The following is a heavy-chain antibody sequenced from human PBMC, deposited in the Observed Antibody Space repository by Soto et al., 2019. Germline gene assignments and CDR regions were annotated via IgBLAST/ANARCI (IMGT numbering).Heavy chain of an antibody. CDR1: GGSFSGYY. CDR3: ARESHDILTGPPWVWYFDL. V-gene: IGHV4-34*01. Sequence: QVQLQQWGAGPLRPLETLSLTCGVSGGSFSGYYWAWIRQSPGKGLEWIGEINDRGSINYNPSLKSRVSISVDTSKNHYYLSLRSVTAADTAVYYCARESHDILTGPPWVWYFDLWGRGTLVTVSS. D-gene: IGHD3-9*01. J-gene: IGHJ2*01. CDR2: INDRGSI.